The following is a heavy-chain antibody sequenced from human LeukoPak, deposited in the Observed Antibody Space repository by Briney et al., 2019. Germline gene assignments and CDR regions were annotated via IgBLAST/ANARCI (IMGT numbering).Heavy chain of an antibody. CDR2: IHTSGST. D-gene: IGHD3-3*01. Sequence: SETLSLTCTVSGGSISSYYWSWIRQPAGKGLEWIGRIHTSGSTNYNPSLKSRVTISVDKSKNQFSLKLSSVTAADTAVYYCARFVFGVANPYYFDYWGQGTLVTVSS. V-gene: IGHV4-4*07. J-gene: IGHJ4*02. CDR3: ARFVFGVANPYYFDY. CDR1: GGSISSYY.